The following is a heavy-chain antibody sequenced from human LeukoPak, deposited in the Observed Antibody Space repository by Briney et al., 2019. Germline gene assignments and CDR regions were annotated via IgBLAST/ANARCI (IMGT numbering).Heavy chain of an antibody. CDR3: ARAGGYFDWSIDY. CDR2: IYYSGST. CDR1: GGSISSYF. V-gene: IGHV4-59*01. J-gene: IGHJ4*02. D-gene: IGHD3-9*01. Sequence: SETLSLTCTVSGGSISSYFWSWIRQPPGKGLEWIGFIYYSGSTNYNPSLKGRVTISVDTSKNQFSLKLSSVTAADTAVYYCARAGGYFDWSIDYWGQGTLVTVSS.